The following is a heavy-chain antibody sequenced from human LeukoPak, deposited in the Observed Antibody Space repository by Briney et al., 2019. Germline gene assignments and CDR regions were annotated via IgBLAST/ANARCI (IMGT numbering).Heavy chain of an antibody. J-gene: IGHJ4*02. V-gene: IGHV3-30*18. Sequence: GGSLRLSCAASGFTFSSYGMHWVRQAPGKGLEWVAVISYDGSNKYYADSVKGRFTISRDNSKNTLYLQMNSLRAEDTAVYYCAKDFGSGSKWGQGTLVTVSS. D-gene: IGHD3-10*01. CDR1: GFTFSSYG. CDR3: AKDFGSGSK. CDR2: ISYDGSNK.